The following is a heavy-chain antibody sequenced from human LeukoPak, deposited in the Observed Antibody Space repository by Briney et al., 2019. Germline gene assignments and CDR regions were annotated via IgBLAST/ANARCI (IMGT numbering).Heavy chain of an antibody. V-gene: IGHV6-1*01. Sequence: SQTLSLTCAISGDSVSSNSAAWNWIRQSPSRGLEWLGRTYYRSKWYNDYAVSVKSRITINPDTSKNQFSLQLSSVTPEDTAAYYCARYTITVAGFDYYYYGMDVWGQGTTVTVSS. CDR2: TYYRSKWYN. D-gene: IGHD6-19*01. J-gene: IGHJ6*02. CDR1: GDSVSSNSAA. CDR3: ARYTITVAGFDYYYYGMDV.